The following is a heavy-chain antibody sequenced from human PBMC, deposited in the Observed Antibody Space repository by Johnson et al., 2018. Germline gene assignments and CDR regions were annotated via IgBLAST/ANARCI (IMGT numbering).Heavy chain of an antibody. CDR3: ARGNVTIFGVALRSKYYYGMDV. D-gene: IGHD3-3*01. J-gene: IGHJ6*02. Sequence: VQMVQSGGGLVQPGRSLRLSCAASGFTFDDYAMHWVRQAPGKGLEWVSGISWNSGSIGYADSVKGRFTISRDNAKNSLYPQMNSLRSEDTAVYYCARGNVTIFGVALRSKYYYGMDVWGQGTTVTVSS. CDR1: GFTFDDYA. CDR2: ISWNSGSI. V-gene: IGHV3-9*01.